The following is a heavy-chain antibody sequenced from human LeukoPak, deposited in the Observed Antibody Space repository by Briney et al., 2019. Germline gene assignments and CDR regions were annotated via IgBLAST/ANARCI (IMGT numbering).Heavy chain of an antibody. CDR1: GFTFSSYW. V-gene: IGHV3-7*01. D-gene: IGHD6-13*01. CDR3: ARDGGYSSSWYLSYYYYYMDV. Sequence: GSLRLSCAASGFTFSSYWMSWVRQAPGKGPEWVANIKQDGSEKYYVDSVKGRFTISRDNAKNSLYLQMNSLRAEDTAVYYCARDGGYSSSWYLSYYYYYMDVWGKGTTVTVSS. J-gene: IGHJ6*03. CDR2: IKQDGSEK.